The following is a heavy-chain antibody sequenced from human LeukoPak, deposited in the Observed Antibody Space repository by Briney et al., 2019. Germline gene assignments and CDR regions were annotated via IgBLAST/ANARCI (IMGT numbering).Heavy chain of an antibody. CDR2: ISGSGGST. V-gene: IGHV3-23*01. J-gene: IGHJ4*02. CDR1: GFTFSGYA. CDR3: AKGYNSGWYYFEY. D-gene: IGHD6-19*01. Sequence: PGGSLRLSCAASGFTFSGYAMSWVRQAPGKGLEWVSTISGSGGSTYYADSVKGRFTISRDNSKNALYLQMNSLRAEDTAVYYCAKGYNSGWYYFEYWGQGTLVTVSS.